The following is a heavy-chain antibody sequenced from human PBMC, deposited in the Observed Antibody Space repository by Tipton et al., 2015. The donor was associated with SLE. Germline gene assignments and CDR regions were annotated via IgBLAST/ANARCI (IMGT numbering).Heavy chain of an antibody. CDR2: IYHSGST. J-gene: IGHJ3*02. CDR3: ATAITITRWAFDI. V-gene: IGHV4-4*02. CDR1: GGSISSSNW. Sequence: TLSLTCAVSGGSISSSNWWSWVRQPPGKGLEWIGEIYHSGSTNYNPSLKSRVTISVDTSKNQFSLKLSSVTAADTAVYYCATAITITRWAFDIWGQGTMVTVSS. D-gene: IGHD3-3*01.